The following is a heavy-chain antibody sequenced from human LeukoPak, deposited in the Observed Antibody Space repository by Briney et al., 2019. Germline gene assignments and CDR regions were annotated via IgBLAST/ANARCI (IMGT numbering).Heavy chain of an antibody. V-gene: IGHV4-34*01. CDR2: INHTGNT. Sequence: NSSETLSLTCVVYGESLSGYWWSWIRQPPGKGLEWIGEINHTGNTNYNPSLKSRVTISVDTSKNQFSLKLSSVTAADTAVYYCARVPYCSGGHRNYYYYYGVDLWGQGTTVTVSS. D-gene: IGHD2-15*01. J-gene: IGHJ6*02. CDR1: GESLSGYW. CDR3: ARVPYCSGGHRNYYYYYGVDL.